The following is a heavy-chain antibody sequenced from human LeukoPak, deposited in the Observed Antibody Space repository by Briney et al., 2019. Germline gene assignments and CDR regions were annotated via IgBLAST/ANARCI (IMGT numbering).Heavy chain of an antibody. V-gene: IGHV4-59*12. CDR3: AKSNGYGLVDI. CDR1: GGSISSYY. D-gene: IGHD3-10*01. Sequence: SETLSLTCTVSGGSISSYYWSWIRQPPGKGLEWIGYIYYSGSTNYSPSLKSRVTISLDTSRNQFSLKLNSVTAADTAVYYCAKSNGYGLVDIWGQGTMVTVSS. J-gene: IGHJ3*02. CDR2: IYYSGST.